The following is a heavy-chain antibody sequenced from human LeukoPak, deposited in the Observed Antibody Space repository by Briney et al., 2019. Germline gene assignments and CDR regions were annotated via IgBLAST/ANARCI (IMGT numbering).Heavy chain of an antibody. D-gene: IGHD2-15*01. CDR1: GYTFTDYY. J-gene: IGHJ4*02. CDR2: VDPEDGET. V-gene: IGHV1-69-2*01. CDR3: ATDPSKD. Sequence: ASVKVPCKVSGYTFTDYYMHWVQQAPGEGLEWMGLVDPEDGETIYAEKFQGRVTITADTSTDTAYMELSSLRSEDTAVYYCATDPSKDWGQGTLVTVSS.